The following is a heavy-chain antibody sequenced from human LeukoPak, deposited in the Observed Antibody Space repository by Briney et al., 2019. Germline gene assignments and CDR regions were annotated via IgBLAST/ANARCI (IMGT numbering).Heavy chain of an antibody. Sequence: PSQTLSLTCTVSGGSISSGDYYWSWIRQPPGKGLEWIGYIYYSGSTYYNPSLKSRVTISVDTSKNQFSLKLSSVTAADTAVYYCAREAPLTSHCPDYWGQGTLVTVSS. CDR3: AREAPLTSHCPDY. D-gene: IGHD2-2*01. J-gene: IGHJ4*02. CDR1: GGSISSGDYY. V-gene: IGHV4-30-4*01. CDR2: IYYSGST.